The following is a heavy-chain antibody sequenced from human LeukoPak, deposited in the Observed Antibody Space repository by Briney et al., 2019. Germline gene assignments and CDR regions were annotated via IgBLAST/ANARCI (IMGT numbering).Heavy chain of an antibody. CDR1: GYTFTSYA. J-gene: IGHJ5*02. CDR2: IIPILGIA. V-gene: IGHV1-69*04. CDR3: ARALKRGYSGYGAKGGRVWFDP. Sequence: SVKVSCKASGYTFTSYAISWVRQAPGQGLEWMGRIIPILGIANYAQKFQGRVTITADKSTSTAYMELSSLRSEDTAVYYCARALKRGYSGYGAKGGRVWFDPWGQGTLVTVSS. D-gene: IGHD5-12*01.